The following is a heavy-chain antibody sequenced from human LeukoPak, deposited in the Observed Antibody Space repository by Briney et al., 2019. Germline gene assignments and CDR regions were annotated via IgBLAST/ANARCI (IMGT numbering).Heavy chain of an antibody. CDR1: GGSISSGGYS. V-gene: IGHV4-30-2*05. CDR2: IYHSGST. D-gene: IGHD2-15*01. J-gene: IGHJ4*02. Sequence: SETLSLTCAVSGGSISSGGYSWSWIRQPPGKGLEWIGYIYHSGSTYYNPSLKSRVTISVDTSKNQFSLKLSSVTAADTAVYYCARVEGCSGGSCYYGYWGQGTLVTVSS. CDR3: ARVEGCSGGSCYYGY.